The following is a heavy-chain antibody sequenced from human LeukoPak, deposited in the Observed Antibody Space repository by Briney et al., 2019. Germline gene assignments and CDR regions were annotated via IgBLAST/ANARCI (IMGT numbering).Heavy chain of an antibody. Sequence: PGGSLRLSCVASGFTFDDYVMHWVRQAPGKGLEWVSGMSWNSGSIGYADSVKGRFTITRDNDKNSLYLQMNSLRAEDTAFYSCAKDGYLVDWGQGTLVTVSS. CDR1: GFTFDDYV. J-gene: IGHJ4*02. CDR3: AKDGYLVD. CDR2: MSWNSGSI. V-gene: IGHV3-9*01. D-gene: IGHD1-26*01.